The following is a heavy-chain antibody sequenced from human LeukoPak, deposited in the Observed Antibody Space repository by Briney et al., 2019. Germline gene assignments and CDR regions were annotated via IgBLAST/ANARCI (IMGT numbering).Heavy chain of an antibody. CDR1: GYTFTSYD. J-gene: IGHJ4*02. CDR3: ARDPGRNYFDY. CDR2: IIPIFGTA. V-gene: IGHV1-69*05. Sequence: ASVKVSCKASGYTFTSYDMNWVRQATGQGLEWMGRIIPIFGTANYAQKFQGRVTITTDESTSTAYMELSSLRSEDTAVYYCARDPGRNYFDYWGQGTLVTVSS.